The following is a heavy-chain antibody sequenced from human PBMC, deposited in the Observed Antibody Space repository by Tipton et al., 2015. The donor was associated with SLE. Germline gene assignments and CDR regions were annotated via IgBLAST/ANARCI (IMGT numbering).Heavy chain of an antibody. CDR1: GGSISSSSYY. V-gene: IGHV4-61*01. CDR2: IYTSGST. J-gene: IGHJ5*02. Sequence: TLSLTCTVSGGSISSSSYYWSWIRQPPGKGLEWIGYIYTSGSTNYNPSLKSRVTISVDTSKNQFSLKLSSVTAADTAVFYCARSRSERDLDPWGQGTLVTVSS. CDR3: ARSRSERDLDP. D-gene: IGHD3-3*01.